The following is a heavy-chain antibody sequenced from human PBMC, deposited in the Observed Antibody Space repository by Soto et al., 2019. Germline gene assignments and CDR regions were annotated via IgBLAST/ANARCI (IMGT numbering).Heavy chain of an antibody. CDR2: INPNSGGT. CDR1: GYTFTGYD. CDR3: ARGQGLISVAGTGYYYYRIDV. Sequence: ASVKVSCKASGYTFTGYDMHWVRQAPGQGLEWMGWINPNSGGTNYAQKFQGWVTMTRDTSISTAYMELSRLRSDDTAVYYCARGQGLISVAGTGYYYYRIDVWGQGTTVTVSS. J-gene: IGHJ6*02. D-gene: IGHD6-19*01. V-gene: IGHV1-2*04.